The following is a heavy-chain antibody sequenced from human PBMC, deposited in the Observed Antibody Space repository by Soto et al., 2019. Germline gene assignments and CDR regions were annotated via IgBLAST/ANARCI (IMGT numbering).Heavy chain of an antibody. CDR2: SSSSSSYI. V-gene: IGHV3-21*01. J-gene: IGHJ6*03. D-gene: IGHD2-2*01. Sequence: EVQLVESGGGLVKPGGSLRLSCAASGFTFRSYSMNWVRQAPGKGLEWVSSSSSSSSYIYYADSVKGRFTISRDNAKNSLYRQMNSLRAEDTAVYYCARAGYCSSTSCDPYMDVCGKGTTVTVSS. CDR1: GFTFRSYS. CDR3: ARAGYCSSTSCDPYMDV.